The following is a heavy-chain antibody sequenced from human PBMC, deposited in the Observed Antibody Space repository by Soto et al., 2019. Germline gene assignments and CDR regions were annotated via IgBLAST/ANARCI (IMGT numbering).Heavy chain of an antibody. CDR2: IYYSGST. D-gene: IGHD4-17*01. V-gene: IGHV4-59*01. CDR1: GGSISSYY. CDR3: ARDDYGMDY. J-gene: IGHJ4*02. Sequence: SETLSLTCTVSGGSISSYYWSWFRQPPEKGLEWIGYIYYSGSTNYSPSLKSRVTISVDTSKNQFSLKLSSVTAADTAVYYCARDDYGMDYWGQGTLVTVSS.